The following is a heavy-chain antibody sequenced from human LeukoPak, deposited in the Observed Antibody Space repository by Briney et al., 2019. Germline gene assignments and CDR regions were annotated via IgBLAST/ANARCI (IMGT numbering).Heavy chain of an antibody. CDR2: INTNTGNP. Sequence: ASVKVSCKASGGTFSSYAISWVRQAPGQGLEWMGWINTNTGNPTYAQGFTGRFVFSLDTSVSTAYLQISSLKAEDTAVHYCARGYTKDMTSVTHFDYWGQGTLVTVSS. D-gene: IGHD4-17*01. V-gene: IGHV7-4-1*02. J-gene: IGHJ4*02. CDR3: ARGYTKDMTSVTHFDY. CDR1: GGTFSSYA.